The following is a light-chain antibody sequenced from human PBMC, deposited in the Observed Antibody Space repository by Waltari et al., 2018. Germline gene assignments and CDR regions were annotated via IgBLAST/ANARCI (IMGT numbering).Light chain of an antibody. CDR2: AAS. Sequence: DIQLTQSPSYLSASVGDRVTITCRPSQTLTTNLNWYQQRPGTAPKFLIYAASNLETGVPSRFSGGGSGTDFTLTISGLQPDDFATYYCQQSKEVPFTFGQGTKLEIK. CDR1: QTLTTN. J-gene: IGKJ2*01. CDR3: QQSKEVPFT. V-gene: IGKV1-39*01.